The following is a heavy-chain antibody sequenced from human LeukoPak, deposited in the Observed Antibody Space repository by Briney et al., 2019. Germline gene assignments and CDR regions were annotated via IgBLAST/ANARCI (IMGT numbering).Heavy chain of an antibody. Sequence: SETLSLTCTVSGGSISSYYWSWIRQPPGKGLERIGYIYYSGSTNYNPFLESRVTTSRDTPKNQFSLTLSSMTAADTATYYCVRASVDSGGAFDVWGQGTVVTVSS. J-gene: IGHJ3*01. CDR3: VRASVDSGGAFDV. CDR2: IYYSGST. D-gene: IGHD5-12*01. V-gene: IGHV4-59*01. CDR1: GGSISSYY.